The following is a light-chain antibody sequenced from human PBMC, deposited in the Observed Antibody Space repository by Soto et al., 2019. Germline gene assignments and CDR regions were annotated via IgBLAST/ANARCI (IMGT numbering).Light chain of an antibody. CDR3: ASYAGSNTV. CDR1: SSDVGAYNY. CDR2: EVS. J-gene: IGLJ3*02. Sequence: QSALTQPPSASGSPGQSATISCTGTSSDVGAYNYVSWFQQHPGKAPKLLTFEVSERPSGVPDRFSGSKSGNTASLTVSGLQAEDEADYYCASYAGSNTVFGGGTKVTVL. V-gene: IGLV2-8*01.